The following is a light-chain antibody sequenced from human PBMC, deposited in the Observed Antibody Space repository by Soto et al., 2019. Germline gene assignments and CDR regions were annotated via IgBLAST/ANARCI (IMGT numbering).Light chain of an antibody. CDR2: EVT. J-gene: IGLJ3*02. CDR1: SSDIGGHDY. V-gene: IGLV2-14*01. Sequence: QSVLTQPVSVSGSPGQSITISCTGTSSDIGGHDYVSWYQHFPGKAPKLILYEVTQRPSGISPRFSGSKSGNTASLTISGLQSEDEADYYCSSYTTTATLLFGGGTKVTVL. CDR3: SSYTTTATLL.